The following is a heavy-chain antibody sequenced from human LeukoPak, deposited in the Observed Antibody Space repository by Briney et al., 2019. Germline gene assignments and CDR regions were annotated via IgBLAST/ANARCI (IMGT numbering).Heavy chain of an antibody. CDR2: IYYSGST. Sequence: SQTLSLTCAVSGGSIISGGYYWIWIRQHPGKGLEWIGYIYYSGSTYYNPSLKSRVTISVDTSKNQFSLKLSSVTAADTAVYYCAREGRYYDSSGYYLYSFDYWGQGTLVTVSS. D-gene: IGHD3-22*01. V-gene: IGHV4-31*11. CDR1: GGSIISGGYY. CDR3: AREGRYYDSSGYYLYSFDY. J-gene: IGHJ4*02.